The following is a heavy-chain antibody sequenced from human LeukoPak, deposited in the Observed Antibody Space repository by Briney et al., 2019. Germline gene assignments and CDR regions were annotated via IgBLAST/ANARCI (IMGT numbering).Heavy chain of an antibody. Sequence: ASAKVSCKASGYTFTGYYMHWVRQAPGQGLEWMGWVNPNSGGTNYAQKFQGRVTMTRDTSISTAYMELSRLRSDDTAVYYCARGYDFWSGYQHWGQGTLVTVSS. J-gene: IGHJ4*02. CDR2: VNPNSGGT. CDR1: GYTFTGYY. D-gene: IGHD3-3*01. V-gene: IGHV1-2*02. CDR3: ARGYDFWSGYQH.